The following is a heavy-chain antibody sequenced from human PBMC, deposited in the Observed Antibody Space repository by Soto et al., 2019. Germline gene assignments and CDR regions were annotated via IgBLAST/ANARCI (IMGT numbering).Heavy chain of an antibody. D-gene: IGHD6-13*01. V-gene: IGHV3-43*01. CDR2: ISWDGGST. J-gene: IGHJ6*02. Sequence: EVQLVESGGVVVQPRGSLRLSCAASGFTFDDYTMHWVRQAPGKGLEWVSLISWDGGSTYYADSVKGRFTISRDNSKNSLYLQMNSLRTEDTALYYCAKDMGLLSSSWYRGYYYYGMDVWGQGTTVTVSS. CDR1: GFTFDDYT. CDR3: AKDMGLLSSSWYRGYYYYGMDV.